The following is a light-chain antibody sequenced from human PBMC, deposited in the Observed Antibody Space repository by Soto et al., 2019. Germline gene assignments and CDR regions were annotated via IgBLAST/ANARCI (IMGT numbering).Light chain of an antibody. Sequence: DIQMTQSPSSLSASVGDRVTITCRASQDISNYVAWFQQKPGRPPKSLIYAASSLQSGVPSKFSGSGSGTDFTLTISSLQPEDFATYFCQQYSDYPFTFGPGTKVDIK. J-gene: IGKJ3*01. V-gene: IGKV1-16*02. CDR3: QQYSDYPFT. CDR1: QDISNY. CDR2: AAS.